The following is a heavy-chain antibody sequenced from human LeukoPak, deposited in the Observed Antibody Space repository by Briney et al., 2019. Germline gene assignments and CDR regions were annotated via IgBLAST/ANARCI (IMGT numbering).Heavy chain of an antibody. V-gene: IGHV3-48*04. CDR2: ISSFSGTI. Sequence: GGSLRLSCVASGITFSSYSMNWVRQAPGKGLEWVSYISSFSGTIYYADSVKGRFTISRDNAKNSLYLQMNSLRAEDTAVYYCARGPLPDYWGQGTLVTVSS. CDR1: GITFSSYS. J-gene: IGHJ4*02. CDR3: ARGPLPDY.